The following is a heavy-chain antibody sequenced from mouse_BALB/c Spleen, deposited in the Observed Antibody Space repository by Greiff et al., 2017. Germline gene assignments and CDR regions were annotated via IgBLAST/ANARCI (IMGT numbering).Heavy chain of an antibody. J-gene: IGHJ2*01. D-gene: IGHD1-2*01. CDR1: GYTFTSYY. V-gene: IGHV1S81*02. CDR2: INPSNGGT. CDR3: TRGGSTAPDY. Sequence: QVQLQQSGAELVKPGASVKLSCKASGYTFTSYYMYWVKQRPGQGLEWIGEINPSNGGTNFNEKFKSKATLTVDKSSSTASMQLSSLTSEDSAVYYCTRGGSTAPDYWGQGTTLTVSS.